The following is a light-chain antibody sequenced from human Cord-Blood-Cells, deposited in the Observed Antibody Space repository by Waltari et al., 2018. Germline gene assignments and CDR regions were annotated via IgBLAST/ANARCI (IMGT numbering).Light chain of an antibody. V-gene: IGLV2-14*01. Sequence: QSALTQPASVSGSPGQSITISCTGTRSDVGGYNSVSWYQQHPGKAPKLMIYEVSNRPSGVSNRFSGSKSGNTASLTISGLQAEDEADYYCSSYTSSSTLGVFGGGTKLTVL. CDR3: SSYTSSSTLGV. CDR2: EVS. J-gene: IGLJ2*01. CDR1: RSDVGGYNS.